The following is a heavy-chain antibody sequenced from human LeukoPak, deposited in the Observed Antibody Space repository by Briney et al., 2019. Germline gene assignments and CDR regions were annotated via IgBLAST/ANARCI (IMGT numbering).Heavy chain of an antibody. CDR3: VKAPVTSTYFDYFES. CDR1: GFSFSIGS. CDR2: ICNNVDDT. Sequence: GGSLRLSCAASGFSFSIGSMHWVRQAPGKGLEYVSAICNNVDDTNYADSVKGRFTISRDNSKKTLYLQMSSLRAEDTAVYYCVKAPVTSTYFDYFESCGQRTRV. D-gene: IGHD2-21*02. J-gene: IGHJ4*02. V-gene: IGHV3-64*03.